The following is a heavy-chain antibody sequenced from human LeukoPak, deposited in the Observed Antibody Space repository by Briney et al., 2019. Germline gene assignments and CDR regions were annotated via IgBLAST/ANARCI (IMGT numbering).Heavy chain of an antibody. D-gene: IGHD2-15*01. J-gene: IGHJ3*02. Sequence: PGGSLRLSCAASGFTFSSYAMSWVRRAPGKGLEWVSAISGSGGSTYYADSVKGRFTISRDNSKNTLYLKMNSLRAEDTAVYYCAKDLYCSGGSCYSVDAFDIWGQGTMVTVSS. V-gene: IGHV3-23*01. CDR1: GFTFSSYA. CDR2: ISGSGGST. CDR3: AKDLYCSGGSCYSVDAFDI.